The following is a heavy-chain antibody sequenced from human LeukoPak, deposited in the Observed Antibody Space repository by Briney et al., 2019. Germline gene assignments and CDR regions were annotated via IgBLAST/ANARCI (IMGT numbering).Heavy chain of an antibody. D-gene: IGHD3-9*01. CDR1: GGTFSSYA. CDR3: ARDRSYYDILTGYPLDY. J-gene: IGHJ4*02. Sequence: ASVKVSCKASGGTFSSYAISWVRQAPGQGLEWMGGNIPIFGTANYAQKFQGRVTITTDESTSTAYMELSSLRSEDTAVYYCARDRSYYDILTGYPLDYWGQGTLVTVSS. CDR2: NIPIFGTA. V-gene: IGHV1-69*05.